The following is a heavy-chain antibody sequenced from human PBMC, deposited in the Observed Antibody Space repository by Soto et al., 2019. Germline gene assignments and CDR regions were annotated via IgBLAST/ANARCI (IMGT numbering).Heavy chain of an antibody. V-gene: IGHV3-49*04. Sequence: GGSLRLSCTASGFTFGDYAMSWVRQAPGKGLEWVGFIRSKAYGGTTEYVASVKGRFTISRDDSKSIAYLQMNSLKTEDTAVYYCTRVDSLGAFDIWGQGTMVTVSS. CDR2: IRSKAYGGTT. CDR1: GFTFGDYA. CDR3: TRVDSLGAFDI. D-gene: IGHD3-9*01. J-gene: IGHJ3*02.